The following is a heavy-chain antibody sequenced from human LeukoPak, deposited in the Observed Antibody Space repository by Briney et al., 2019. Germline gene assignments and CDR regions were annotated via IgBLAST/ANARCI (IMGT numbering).Heavy chain of an antibody. J-gene: IGHJ3*02. CDR2: FDPEVGTT. CDR3: ATESYSGSYLYAFDI. V-gene: IGHV1-24*01. Sequence: ASVKVSCKVSGYTLTELSMRWVRQAPGKGLEWMGGFDPEVGTTIYAQKFQGRVTMTEDTSTDAAYMELSSLGSEDTAVYYCATESYSGSYLYAFDIWGQGTMVTVSS. D-gene: IGHD1-26*01. CDR1: GYTLTELS.